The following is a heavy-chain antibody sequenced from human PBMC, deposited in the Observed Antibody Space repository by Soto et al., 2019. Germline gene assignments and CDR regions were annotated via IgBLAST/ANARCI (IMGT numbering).Heavy chain of an antibody. Sequence: ASETPSLPRTVSGGSISSYYWRWVPQPPGKGLEWIGYIYYSGSTNYNPSLKSRVTISVDTSKNQFSLKLSSVTAADTAVYYCARGHSSSWSSAYYYYYYYGMDVWGQGTTVTVSS. D-gene: IGHD6-13*01. CDR1: GGSISSYY. CDR3: ARGHSSSWSSAYYYYYYYGMDV. CDR2: IYYSGST. V-gene: IGHV4-59*08. J-gene: IGHJ6*02.